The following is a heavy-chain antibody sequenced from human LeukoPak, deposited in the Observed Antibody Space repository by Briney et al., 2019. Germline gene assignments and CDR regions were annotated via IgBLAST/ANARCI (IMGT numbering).Heavy chain of an antibody. V-gene: IGHV4-4*02. CDR3: ARQGIGVSGWVFDY. CDR1: GGSISSSNW. D-gene: IGHD6-19*01. Sequence: SGTLSLTCAVSGGSISSSNWWSWVRQPPGKGLEWIGEIYHSGSTNYNPSLKSRVTISVDTSKNQFSLKLSSVTAADTAVYYCARQGIGVSGWVFDYWGQGTLVTVSS. J-gene: IGHJ4*02. CDR2: IYHSGST.